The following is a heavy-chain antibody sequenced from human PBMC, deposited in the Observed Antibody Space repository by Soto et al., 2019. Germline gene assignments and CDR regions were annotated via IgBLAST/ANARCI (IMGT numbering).Heavy chain of an antibody. D-gene: IGHD2-21*02. CDR2: IYHTGST. CDR1: GGSISSNNW. V-gene: IGHV4-4*02. J-gene: IGHJ4*02. Sequence: SETLSLTCAVPGGSISSNNWWSWVRQSPGKGLEWIGEIYHTGSTNYNPSLKSRVTISVDKSKNQFSLKLSSVTAADTAVYYCQVVTATYYFDYWGQGTLVTVSS. CDR3: QVVTATYYFDY.